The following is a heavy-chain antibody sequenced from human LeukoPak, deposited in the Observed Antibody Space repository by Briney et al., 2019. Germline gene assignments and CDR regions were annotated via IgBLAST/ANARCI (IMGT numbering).Heavy chain of an antibody. D-gene: IGHD3-22*01. Sequence: SETLSLTCTVSGGPISSYYWSWIRQPPGKGLEWIGYIYYSGSTNYNPSLKSRVTISVDTSKNQFSLKLSSVTAADTAVYYCARVYDSSGYYFDYWGQGTLVTVSS. CDR3: ARVYDSSGYYFDY. CDR1: GGPISSYY. V-gene: IGHV4-59*01. J-gene: IGHJ4*02. CDR2: IYYSGST.